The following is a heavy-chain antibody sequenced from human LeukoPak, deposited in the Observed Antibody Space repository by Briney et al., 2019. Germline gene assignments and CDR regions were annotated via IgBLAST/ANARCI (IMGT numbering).Heavy chain of an antibody. CDR1: GYTFTSYG. CDR3: ARSPYDFWSGRHQPFDY. Sequence: ASVKVSCKASGYTFTSYGISWVRQAPGQGLEWMGWIRAYNGNTNYAQKLQGRVTMTTDTSTSTAYMELRSLRSDDTAVYYCARSPYDFWSGRHQPFDYWGQGTLVTVSS. CDR2: IRAYNGNT. D-gene: IGHD3-3*01. J-gene: IGHJ4*02. V-gene: IGHV1-18*01.